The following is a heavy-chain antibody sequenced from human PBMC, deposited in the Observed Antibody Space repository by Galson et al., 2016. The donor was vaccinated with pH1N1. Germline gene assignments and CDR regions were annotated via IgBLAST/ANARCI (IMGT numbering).Heavy chain of an antibody. D-gene: IGHD4-17*01. J-gene: IGHJ4*02. CDR1: GFSFIASG. CDR3: AKDSGDYNGRFDY. CDR2: IRYGGSDT. V-gene: IGHV3-30*02. Sequence: SLRLSCAASGFSFIASGMHWVRQTPGKGLQWVAFIRYGGSDTYYVDSVKGRFTISRDNSKKTVYLQMNSLRAEYTAVYYCAKDSGDYNGRFDYWGQGTLVSVSS.